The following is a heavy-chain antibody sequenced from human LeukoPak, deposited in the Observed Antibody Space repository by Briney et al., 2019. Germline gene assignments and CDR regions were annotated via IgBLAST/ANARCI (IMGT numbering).Heavy chain of an antibody. Sequence: SETLSLTCTVSGYSNSSGYYWGWIRPPPRKGLEWIGSIYHSGSTYYNPSLKSRVTISVDTSKNQFSLKLSSVTAADTAVYYCARAGDYYGSGSYYILFDYWGQGTLVTVSS. CDR2: IYHSGST. CDR3: ARAGDYYGSGSYYILFDY. V-gene: IGHV4-38-2*02. J-gene: IGHJ4*02. CDR1: GYSNSSGYY. D-gene: IGHD3-10*01.